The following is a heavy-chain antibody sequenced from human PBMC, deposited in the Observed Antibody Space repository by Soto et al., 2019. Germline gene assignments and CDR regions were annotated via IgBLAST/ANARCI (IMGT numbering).Heavy chain of an antibody. CDR2: IYYSGST. V-gene: IGHV4-59*01. J-gene: IGHJ5*02. Sequence: SETLSLTCTVSGGSISSYYWSWIRQPTGKGLEWIGYIYYSGSTNYNPSLKSRVTISVDTSKNQFSLKLSSVTAADTAVYYCAYAPTRAGIAAAWGQGTLVTVSS. CDR3: AYAPTRAGIAAA. D-gene: IGHD6-13*01. CDR1: GGSISSYY.